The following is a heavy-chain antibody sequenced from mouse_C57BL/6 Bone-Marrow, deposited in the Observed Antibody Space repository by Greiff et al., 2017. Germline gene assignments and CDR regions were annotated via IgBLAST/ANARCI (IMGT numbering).Heavy chain of an antibody. Sequence: QVQLQQSGPELVKPGASVKISCTASGYAFSSSWMNWVKQRPGKGLEWIGRIYPGGGDTNYNGKFKGKATLTADKSYSTAYMQLSSLAAEDSAVYFCARVNYFEVWGTGTTVTVSS. V-gene: IGHV1-82*01. CDR1: GYAFSSSW. CDR2: IYPGGGDT. CDR3: ARVNYFEV. J-gene: IGHJ1*03.